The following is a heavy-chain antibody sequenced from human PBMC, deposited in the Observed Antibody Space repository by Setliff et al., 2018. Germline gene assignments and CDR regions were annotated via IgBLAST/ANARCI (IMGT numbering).Heavy chain of an antibody. J-gene: IGHJ5*02. Sequence: GESLKISCKDSASTFSNYWIVWVRQMPGKGLEWMGMIYPDDSDTKYHPSFQGQVTISADKSISTAYLQWSSLKASDTAMYYCARALYPSSFIGHNWFDPWGQGILVTVSS. V-gene: IGHV5-51*01. D-gene: IGHD2-2*01. CDR3: ARALYPSSFIGHNWFDP. CDR1: ASTFSNYW. CDR2: IYPDDSDT.